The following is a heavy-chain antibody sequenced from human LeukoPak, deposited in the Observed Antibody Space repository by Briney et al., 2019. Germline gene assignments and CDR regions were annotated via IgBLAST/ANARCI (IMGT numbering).Heavy chain of an antibody. D-gene: IGHD2-15*01. V-gene: IGHV3-23*01. CDR3: AKSLGYCSGGSCYSCCDFDY. J-gene: IGHJ4*02. CDR2: ISGSGGST. Sequence: GGSLRLSCAASGFTFSSYAMSWVRQAPGKGLEWVSAISGSGGSTYYADSVKGRFTISRDNSKNTLYLKMNSLRAEDTAVYYCAKSLGYCSGGSCYSCCDFDYWGQGTLVTVSS. CDR1: GFTFSSYA.